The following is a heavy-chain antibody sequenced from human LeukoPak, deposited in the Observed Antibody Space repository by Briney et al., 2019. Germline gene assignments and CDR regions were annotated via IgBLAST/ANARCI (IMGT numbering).Heavy chain of an antibody. Sequence: GGSLRLSCAASGFTFSSYAMSWVRQAPGKGLEWVSAISGSGGSTYYADSVKGRFTISRDNSKNTLYLQMNSLRAEDTAVYYCAKDSRSMTTVTFFDYWGQGTLVTVPS. J-gene: IGHJ4*02. CDR2: ISGSGGST. D-gene: IGHD4-17*01. V-gene: IGHV3-23*01. CDR3: AKDSRSMTTVTFFDY. CDR1: GFTFSSYA.